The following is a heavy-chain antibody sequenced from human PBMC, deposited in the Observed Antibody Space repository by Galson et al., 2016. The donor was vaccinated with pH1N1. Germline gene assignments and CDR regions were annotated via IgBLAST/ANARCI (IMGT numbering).Heavy chain of an antibody. CDR3: ARRSAVAGVDY. D-gene: IGHD6-19*01. Sequence: QSGAEVKKPGESLKISCQGSGYSFSSHWIGWVRQMPGKGLEWMGIIYPGDSDTKYSPSFQGQVTFSADKSINTAYLHWSSLKASDTAMYFCARRSAVAGVDYWGQGTLVTVSS. V-gene: IGHV5-51*01. CDR1: GYSFSSHW. J-gene: IGHJ4*02. CDR2: IYPGDSDT.